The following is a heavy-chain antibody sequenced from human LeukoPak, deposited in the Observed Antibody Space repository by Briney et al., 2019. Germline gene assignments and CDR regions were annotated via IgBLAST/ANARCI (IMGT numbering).Heavy chain of an antibody. CDR2: IKQDGSEK. J-gene: IGHJ4*02. Sequence: PGGSLRLSCAASGFTFSSYWMSWVRQAPGKGLEWVANIKQDGSEKYYVDSVKGRFTISRDNAKNSLYLQMNSLRAEDTAVYYCARVLYYYDSSGQSDYWGQGTLVTVSS. CDR3: ARVLYYYDSSGQSDY. V-gene: IGHV3-7*01. D-gene: IGHD3-22*01. CDR1: GFTFSSYW.